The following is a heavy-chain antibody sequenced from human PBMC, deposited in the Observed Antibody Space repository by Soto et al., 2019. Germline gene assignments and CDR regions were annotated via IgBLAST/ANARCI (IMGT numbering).Heavy chain of an antibody. CDR2: ILVSDST. Sequence: EVQMLESGGGLVQPGGSLRLSCAASGFICSSYDMSWVRQAPGNGLEWVSTILVSDSTHYEDSVRGRFTISRDRSKNTVYLQMNILTAGDTAVYYCAKATATTGGAFDICGQGTMVTVSS. D-gene: IGHD4-17*01. CDR3: AKATATTGGAFDI. J-gene: IGHJ3*02. V-gene: IGHV3-23*01. CDR1: GFICSSYD.